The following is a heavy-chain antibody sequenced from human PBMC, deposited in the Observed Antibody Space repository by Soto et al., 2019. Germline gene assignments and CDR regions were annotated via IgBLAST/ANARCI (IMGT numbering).Heavy chain of an antibody. J-gene: IGHJ6*02. Sequence: GASVKVSCKASGYRFTAHEIYWVRQAPGQGLEWMGWIHPGSGDTKDAQKFRGWVTMTRDTSINTAYLEMNRLTSDDTAVYYCARNALGLAVWGQGTTVTVSS. V-gene: IGHV1-2*04. CDR3: ARNALGLAV. CDR1: GYRFTAHE. CDR2: IHPGSGDT.